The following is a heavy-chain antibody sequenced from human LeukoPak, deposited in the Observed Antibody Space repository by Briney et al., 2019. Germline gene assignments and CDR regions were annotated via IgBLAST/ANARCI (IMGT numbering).Heavy chain of an antibody. CDR1: GDTLYNYA. Sequence: SVKVSCKTSGDTLYNYAINWVRRAPGQGPVWMGRIVPMFNTATYAPRLQGRLTITADISTSTVYMELRSLTSDDTAVYYCARGPSTSDGSGFYYYYMDVWGKGTSVIVSS. V-gene: IGHV1-69*06. D-gene: IGHD2-2*01. J-gene: IGHJ6*03. CDR2: IVPMFNTA. CDR3: ARGPSTSDGSGFYYYYMDV.